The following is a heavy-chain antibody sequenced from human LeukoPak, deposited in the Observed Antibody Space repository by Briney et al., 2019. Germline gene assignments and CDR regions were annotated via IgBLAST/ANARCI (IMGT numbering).Heavy chain of an antibody. CDR3: ARHQHSGRKHYYGMDV. CDR1: GGSISSYY. CDR2: VYFDGST. V-gene: IGHV4-59*08. J-gene: IGHJ6*02. D-gene: IGHD1-26*01. Sequence: SETLSLTCTVPGGSISSYYWSWIRQPPGKGLEWIGYVYFDGSTKYSPSLKSRVSISVDTSKNQFSLRLNSVTAADTAVYYCARHQHSGRKHYYGMDVWGQGTTVTVSS.